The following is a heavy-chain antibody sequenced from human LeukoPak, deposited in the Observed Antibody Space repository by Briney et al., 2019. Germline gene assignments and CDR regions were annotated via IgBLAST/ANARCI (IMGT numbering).Heavy chain of an antibody. CDR3: ARDLPAGI. CDR1: GFTFTSHS. V-gene: IGHV3-21*01. J-gene: IGHJ3*02. D-gene: IGHD5/OR15-5a*01. CDR2: ISSSSSYI. Sequence: PGGSLRLSCAASGFTFTSHSLNWVRQAPGKGLEWVSSISSSSSYIYYADSVKGRFSISRDNARNSLYLQMNSLTAADTAVYYCARDLPAGIWGQGTMVTVSS.